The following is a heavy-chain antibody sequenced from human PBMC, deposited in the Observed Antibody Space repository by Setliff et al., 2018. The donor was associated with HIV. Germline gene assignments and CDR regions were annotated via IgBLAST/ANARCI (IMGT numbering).Heavy chain of an antibody. V-gene: IGHV1-69*13. CDR3: ARDKEKRSDNNSDGHYDWFDT. J-gene: IGHJ5*02. CDR1: GGTFSSYA. Sequence: GASVKVSCKASGGTFSSYAINWVRQAPGQGLEWMGGIIPIFNTPKYAQKFQGRVTITADESTSTAYMGLRSLRSEDTAVYYCARDKEKRSDNNSDGHYDWFDTWGQGTLVTVSS. D-gene: IGHD3-22*01. CDR2: IIPIFNTP.